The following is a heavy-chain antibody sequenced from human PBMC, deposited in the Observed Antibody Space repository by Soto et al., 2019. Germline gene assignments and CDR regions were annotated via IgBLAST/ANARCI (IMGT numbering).Heavy chain of an antibody. J-gene: IGHJ4*02. V-gene: IGHV4-4*09. Sequence: SEAPSLTFSCSGSSIGSTCWRWILQPPGKGLEWSGYIYNSGSTNLNPSLKSRVTISVDTSKNQLSLNLSSVTAADTAVYYCARTTYRLNLGTVLHYFDSWGQGTPVTVPQ. D-gene: IGHD3-16*01. CDR2: IYNSGST. CDR1: GSSIGSTC. CDR3: ARTTYRLNLGTVLHYFDS.